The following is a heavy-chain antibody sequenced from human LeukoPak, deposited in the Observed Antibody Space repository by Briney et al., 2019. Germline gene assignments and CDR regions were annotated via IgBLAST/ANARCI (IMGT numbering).Heavy chain of an antibody. V-gene: IGHV4-34*01. CDR1: GGSISGYY. CDR3: TRGNILSGYCFDF. Sequence: NPSETLSLTCAVYGGSISGYYWSWIRQPPGKGLEWVSEIHYTGATSYNPSLKSRATISIETPKNQVSLRLSSVTAADTAVYYCTRGNILSGYCFDFWGEGALVTVSS. J-gene: IGHJ4*02. D-gene: IGHD3-9*01. CDR2: IHYTGAT.